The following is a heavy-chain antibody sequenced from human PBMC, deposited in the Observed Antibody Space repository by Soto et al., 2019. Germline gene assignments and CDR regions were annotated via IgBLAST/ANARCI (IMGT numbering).Heavy chain of an antibody. J-gene: IGHJ1*01. V-gene: IGHV1-69*01. Sequence: QGQLVQSGAEVKKPGSSVKVSCKSSGDTFTSYSIARMRQAPGQGLEWMGGIIPKFGSTKYARKFQDRVTITADESTSTAYMELSGLRSEDTAVYFCARWLSSSWFAVFFQFWGQGTRVTVSS. CDR2: IIPKFGST. D-gene: IGHD6-13*01. CDR1: GDTFTSYS. CDR3: ARWLSSSWFAVFFQF.